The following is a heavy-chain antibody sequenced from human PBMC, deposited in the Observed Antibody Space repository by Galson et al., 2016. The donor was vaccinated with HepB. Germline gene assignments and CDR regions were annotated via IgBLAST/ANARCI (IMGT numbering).Heavy chain of an antibody. D-gene: IGHD2-15*01. V-gene: IGHV3-33*06. CDR3: AKDIGYCSGGTCPNDACDI. Sequence: SLRLSCAASGFTFSSYGIHWVRRAPGKGLEWVALIWYDGANEYYADSVKGRFTISRDNFKNTLYLQMNSLRAEDTAVYYCAKDIGYCSGGTCPNDACDIWGQGTMVTVAS. CDR1: GFTFSSYG. CDR2: IWYDGANE. J-gene: IGHJ3*02.